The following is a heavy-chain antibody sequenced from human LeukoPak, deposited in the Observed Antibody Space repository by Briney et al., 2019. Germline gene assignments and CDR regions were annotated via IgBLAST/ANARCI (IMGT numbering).Heavy chain of an antibody. CDR1: GFTFSNAW. J-gene: IGHJ4*02. Sequence: PGGSLRLSCAASGFTFSNAWMSWVRQAPGKGLEWVSSISSSSSYIYYADSVKGRFTISRDNAKNSLYLQMNSLRAEDTAVYYCARDPEKWLLDYWGQGTLVTVSS. CDR2: ISSSSSYI. CDR3: ARDPEKWLLDY. D-gene: IGHD3-22*01. V-gene: IGHV3-21*01.